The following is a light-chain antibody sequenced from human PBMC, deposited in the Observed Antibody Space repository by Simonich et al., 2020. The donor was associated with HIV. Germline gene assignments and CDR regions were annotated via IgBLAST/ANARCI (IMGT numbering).Light chain of an antibody. CDR1: QSVSSN. CDR2: GAS. Sequence: EIVMMQSPATLSVSPGERATLSCRASQSVSSNLAWYQQKPAQAPRLLIYGASTRATGFPARFSGSGSGTEFTLTISSLQSEDFAVYYCQHYNSWPPMCTFGQGTKLEIK. V-gene: IGKV3-15*01. CDR3: QHYNSWPPMCT. J-gene: IGKJ2*02.